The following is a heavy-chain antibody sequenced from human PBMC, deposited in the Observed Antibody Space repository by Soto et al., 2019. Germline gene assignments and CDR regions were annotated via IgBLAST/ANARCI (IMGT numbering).Heavy chain of an antibody. D-gene: IGHD1-1*01. CDR1: GFIFKHHA. V-gene: IGHV3-33*01. CDR3: ARDGQQLAPYAMDV. J-gene: IGHJ6*02. CDR2: IWYDGSHT. Sequence: QVQLVESGGGVVQPGRSLRLSCAASGFIFKHHAMHWVRQAAGEGLEWVAQIWYDGSHTYYTDSVKGRFTISRDNLKDMVYLQMDSLSAEDTAVYYCARDGQQLAPYAMDVWGQGTTVTVSS.